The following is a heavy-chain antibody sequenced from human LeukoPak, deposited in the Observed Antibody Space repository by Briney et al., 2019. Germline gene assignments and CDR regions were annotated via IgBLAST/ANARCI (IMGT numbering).Heavy chain of an antibody. CDR3: ARGPQWRGDYYYMDV. CDR2: MNPNSGNK. CDR1: GYSFTNFD. V-gene: IGHV1-8*01. Sequence: ASVKVSCKASGYSFTNFDINWVRQAPGQGLEWMGWMNPNSGNKGYAQKFQGRVTMTMNTSKTTAYMELSSLRSEDTAVYYCARGPQWRGDYYYMDVWGRGTTVTVSS. D-gene: IGHD6-19*01. J-gene: IGHJ6*03.